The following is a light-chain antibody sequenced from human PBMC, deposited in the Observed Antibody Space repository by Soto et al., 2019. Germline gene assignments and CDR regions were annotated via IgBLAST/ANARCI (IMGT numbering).Light chain of an antibody. V-gene: IGKV1-5*03. CDR3: QQYITYPWT. CDR1: QSISSW. Sequence: DIQMTQSPSTLSAFVGDRVTITCRASQSISSWLAWYQQKPGIAPKLLIHKASTLESGVPLRFSGSESGTEFTLTISSLQPDDFATYYCQQYITYPWTFGQGTKVEIK. CDR2: KAS. J-gene: IGKJ1*01.